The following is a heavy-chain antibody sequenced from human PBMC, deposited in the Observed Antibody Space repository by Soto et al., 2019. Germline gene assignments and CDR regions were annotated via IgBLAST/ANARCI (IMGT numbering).Heavy chain of an antibody. D-gene: IGHD5-18*01. CDR1: GFTFSSYG. Sequence: HPGGSLRLSCAASGFTFSSYGMHWVRQAPGKGLEWVAVISYDGSNKYYADSVKGRFTISRDNSKNTLYLQMNSLRAEDTAVYYCAKAGVQLWSPFDYWGQGTLVTVSS. CDR2: ISYDGSNK. CDR3: AKAGVQLWSPFDY. V-gene: IGHV3-30*18. J-gene: IGHJ4*02.